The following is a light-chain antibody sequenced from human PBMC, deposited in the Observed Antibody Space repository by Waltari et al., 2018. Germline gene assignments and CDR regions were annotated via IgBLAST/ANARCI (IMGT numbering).Light chain of an antibody. V-gene: IGKV3-11*01. CDR2: AAS. CDR1: QSVSSY. CDR3: QQRSNWPPA. J-gene: IGKJ2*01. Sequence: EIVLTQSPATLSLSPGERATLSCRASQSVSSYLAWYQQKHGQAPRLIIYAASNRATGIPARFSGSGYGTDFPITISSLEPEDFIVYYCQQRSNWPPAFGQGTKLEIK.